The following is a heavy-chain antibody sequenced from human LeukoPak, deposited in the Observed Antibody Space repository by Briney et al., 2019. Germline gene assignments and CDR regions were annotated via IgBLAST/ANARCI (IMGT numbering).Heavy chain of an antibody. CDR2: ISYDGSNK. V-gene: IGHV3-30*18. J-gene: IGHJ4*02. D-gene: IGHD2-2*01. CDR1: GFTFSSYG. CDR3: AKDYCSSTSCYGIDY. Sequence: PGRSLRLSCAASGFTFSSYGMHWVRQAPGKGLEWVAVISYDGSNKYYADSVKGRFTISRANSKNTLYLQMNSLRAEDTAVYYCAKDYCSSTSCYGIDYWGQGTLVTVSS.